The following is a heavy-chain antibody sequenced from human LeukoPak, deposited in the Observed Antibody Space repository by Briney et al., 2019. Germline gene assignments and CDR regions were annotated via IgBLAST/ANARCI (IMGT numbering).Heavy chain of an antibody. J-gene: IGHJ5*02. CDR1: GGTFSGYD. CDR3: ARAPGVGLGEFSFLTDP. V-gene: IGHV1-8*02. D-gene: IGHD3-16*01. CDR2: MNPNSGNT. Sequence: GASVKVSCKASGGTFSGYDINWVRQASGQGLEWMGWMNPNSGNTGYAQKFQGRVTMTRNTSISTAYMELNSLISEDTAVYYCARAPGVGLGEFSFLTDPWGQGTLVTVSS.